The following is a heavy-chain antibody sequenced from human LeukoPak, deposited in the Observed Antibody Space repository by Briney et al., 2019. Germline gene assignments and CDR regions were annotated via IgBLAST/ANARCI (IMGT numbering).Heavy chain of an antibody. D-gene: IGHD3-10*01. V-gene: IGHV3-7*01. CDR1: EFTFNRYY. J-gene: IGHJ3*02. CDR3: ARDRGYDTFDI. CDR2: IKEDGSDK. Sequence: GGSLRLSCAASEFTFNRYYMSWVRQAPGKGLEWVANIKEDGSDKYYVDSVKGRFTISRDNAKNLLYLQMNRLRVEDAAAYFCARDRGYDTFDIWGQGTMVAVSS.